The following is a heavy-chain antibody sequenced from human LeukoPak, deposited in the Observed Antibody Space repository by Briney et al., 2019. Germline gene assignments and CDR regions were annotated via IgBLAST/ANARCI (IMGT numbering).Heavy chain of an antibody. CDR1: GFSLSTSGMR. V-gene: IGHV2-70*04. CDR2: TDWDDDK. Sequence: SGPALVKPTQTLTLTCTFSGFSLSTSGMRVSWIRQPPGKALEWLARTDWDDDKFYSTSLKTRLTISKDTSKNHVVLTMTNMDPVDTATYYCARMREGLYFDYWGQGTLVTVSS. J-gene: IGHJ4*02. CDR3: ARMREGLYFDY.